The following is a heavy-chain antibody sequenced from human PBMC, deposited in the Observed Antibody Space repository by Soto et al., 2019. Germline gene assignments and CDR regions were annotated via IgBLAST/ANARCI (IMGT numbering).Heavy chain of an antibody. CDR3: AKETMVRGGHFDY. V-gene: IGHV3-23*01. CDR1: GLTFSSYA. Sequence: EVQLLASGGGLVQPGGSLRLSCAASGLTFSSYAMHWVRQAPGKGLEWVSAISGSGGNTYYADSVKGRFTISRDNSKNTHYLQMNSLRAEDTALYYCAKETMVRGGHFDYWGQGTLVTVSS. D-gene: IGHD3-10*01. CDR2: ISGSGGNT. J-gene: IGHJ4*02.